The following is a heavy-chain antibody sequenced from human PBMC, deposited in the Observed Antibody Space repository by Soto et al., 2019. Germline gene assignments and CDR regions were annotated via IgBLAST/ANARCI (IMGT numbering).Heavy chain of an antibody. CDR2: IYYSGST. CDR1: GGSISSYY. V-gene: IGHV4-59*08. Sequence: PSETLSLTCTVSGGSISSYYWSWIRQPPGKGLEWIGYIYYSGSTNYNPSLKSRVTISVDTSKNQFSLKLSSVTAADTAVYYCARQGGGSSWYGYYFYYWGKGTLVPVSS. CDR3: ARQGGGSSWYGYYFYY. D-gene: IGHD6-13*01. J-gene: IGHJ4*02.